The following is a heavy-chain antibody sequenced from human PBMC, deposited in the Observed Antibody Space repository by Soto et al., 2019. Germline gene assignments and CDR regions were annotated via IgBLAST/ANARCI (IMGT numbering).Heavy chain of an antibody. CDR3: AREYYYDGSGYTPAFDY. CDR1: GYTFTSYG. CDR2: ISAYNGNT. J-gene: IGHJ4*02. Sequence: QVQLVQSGAEVKKPGASVKVSCKASGYTFTSYGISWVRQAPGQGLEWMGWISAYNGNTNYAQKLQGRVTMTTDTATSAAYMDLRSLRSDDTAVYYCAREYYYDGSGYTPAFDYWGQGTLVTVSS. V-gene: IGHV1-18*01. D-gene: IGHD3-22*01.